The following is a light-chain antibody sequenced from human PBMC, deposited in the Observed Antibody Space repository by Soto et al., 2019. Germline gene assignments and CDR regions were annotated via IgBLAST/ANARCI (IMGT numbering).Light chain of an antibody. J-gene: IGKJ1*01. CDR3: QQYNNWPQP. CDR1: QSVSSSY. CDR2: GAS. V-gene: IGKV3-20*01. Sequence: LKQSAGTVSFTQGERATLSCRASQSVSSSYLAWYQQKPGQAPRLLIYGASSRATGIPDRFSGSGSGTEFTLTISSLQSEDFAVYYCQQYNNWPQPFGQG.